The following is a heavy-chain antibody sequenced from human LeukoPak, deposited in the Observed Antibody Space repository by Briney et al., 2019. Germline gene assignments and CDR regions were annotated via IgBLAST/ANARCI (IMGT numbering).Heavy chain of an antibody. J-gene: IGHJ4*02. D-gene: IGHD1-26*01. CDR3: VRDQGGATDLRFDY. CDR1: GFTFSSYA. Sequence: GGSLRLSCAASGFTFSSYAMSWVRQAPGKGLEWVSAISGSGASTYYADSVKGRFTISRDNATNTLYLEMNSLRAEDTAVYYCVRDQGGATDLRFDYWGQGTLVTVSS. CDR2: ISGSGAST. V-gene: IGHV3-23*01.